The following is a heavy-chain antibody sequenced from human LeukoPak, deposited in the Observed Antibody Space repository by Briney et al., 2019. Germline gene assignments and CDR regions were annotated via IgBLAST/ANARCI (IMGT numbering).Heavy chain of an antibody. D-gene: IGHD4-17*01. CDR3: AIRRARDYAFDY. CDR2: IYYSGST. J-gene: IGHJ4*02. V-gene: IGHV4-39*01. CDR1: GRSISSSSYY. Sequence: PSETLSLTCTVSGRSISSSSYYWGWIRQPPGKGLEWIGSIYYSGSTYYNPSLKSRVTISVDTSKNQFSLKLSSVTAADTAVYCCAIRRARDYAFDYWGQGTLVTVSS.